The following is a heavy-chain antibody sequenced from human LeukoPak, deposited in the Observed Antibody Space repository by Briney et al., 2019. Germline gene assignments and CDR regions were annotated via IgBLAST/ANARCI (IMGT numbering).Heavy chain of an antibody. CDR3: ASLVSSGEMDV. CDR1: GFTFSSYS. J-gene: IGHJ6*02. V-gene: IGHV3-21*01. D-gene: IGHD3-3*01. CDR2: ISSSSSYI. Sequence: GGSLRLSCAASGFTFSSYSMNWVRQAPGKGLEWVSSISSSSSYIYYADSVKGRFTISRDNAKNSLYLQMNNLRAEDTAVYYCASLVSSGEMDVWGQGTTVTVSS.